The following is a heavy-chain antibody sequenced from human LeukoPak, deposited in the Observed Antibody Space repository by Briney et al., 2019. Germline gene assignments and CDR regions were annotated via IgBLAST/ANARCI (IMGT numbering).Heavy chain of an antibody. D-gene: IGHD5-24*01. CDR2: ISGSGDTT. CDR1: GLNFNNYA. V-gene: IGHV3-23*01. J-gene: IGHJ4*02. Sequence: GSLRLSCAASGLNFNNYAMNWVRRAPGKGLEWVSGISGSGDTTYYADSVKGRFTISRDNSKNTLYLQMNSLRVEDTAVFYCAKDDAWLQYNYWGQGTLVTVSS. CDR3: AKDDAWLQYNY.